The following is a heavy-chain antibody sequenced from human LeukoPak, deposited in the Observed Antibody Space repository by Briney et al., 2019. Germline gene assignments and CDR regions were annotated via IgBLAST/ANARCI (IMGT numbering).Heavy chain of an antibody. CDR3: ARVDPGSWPFDY. CDR2: INPNSGGT. D-gene: IGHD6-13*01. V-gene: IGHV1-2*02. CDR1: GYTFTGYY. Sequence: GASVKVSCKASGYTFTGYYMHWVRQAPGQGLEWMGWINPNSGGTNYAQKFQGRVTMTRDTSISTAYMELSRLRSDDTAVCYCARVDPGSWPFDYWGQGTLVTVSS. J-gene: IGHJ4*02.